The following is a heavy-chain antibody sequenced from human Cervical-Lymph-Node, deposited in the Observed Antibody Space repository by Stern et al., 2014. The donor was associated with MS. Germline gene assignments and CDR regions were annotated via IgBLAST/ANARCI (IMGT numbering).Heavy chain of an antibody. D-gene: IGHD2-2*01. Sequence: VQLVESGSLVRKPGSSVNVSCKASGGTFRNFAVNWVRQAPGQGLEWVGGIIPVFGTPTYAQKFQGRVTIISDESTSTVYVELSSLTTEDTAIYFCASAHPATRRGYKGMNVWGQGTTIAVSS. J-gene: IGHJ6*02. CDR3: ASAHPATRRGYKGMNV. V-gene: IGHV1-69*01. CDR1: GGTFRNFA. CDR2: IIPVFGTP.